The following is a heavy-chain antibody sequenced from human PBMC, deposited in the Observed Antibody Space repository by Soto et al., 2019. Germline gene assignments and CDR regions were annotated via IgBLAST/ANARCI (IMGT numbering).Heavy chain of an antibody. CDR3: ARHVI. Sequence: EVQLVESGGGLVQPGGSLRLSCAASGFSFSASWMSWARQVPGKGLEWVANISPDGSEMSYVDSVNDRFTISRGNAQNTLYLQMNSLRAEDTAVYYCARHVIRGQGTLVTVSS. V-gene: IGHV3-7*01. D-gene: IGHD2-21*01. CDR1: GFSFSASW. J-gene: IGHJ4*02. CDR2: ISPDGSEM.